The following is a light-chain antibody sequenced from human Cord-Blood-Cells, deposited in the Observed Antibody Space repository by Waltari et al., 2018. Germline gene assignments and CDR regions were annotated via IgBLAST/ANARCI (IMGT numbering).Light chain of an antibody. CDR2: EVS. Sequence: QSALTQPASVSGSPGQSITISCTGTSSDVGSYNLVSWYHQHPGKAPKLMIYEVSKRPSGVSNRFSGSKSGNTASLTSSGLQAEDEADYYCCSYAGSSTFYVFGTGTKVTVL. V-gene: IGLV2-23*02. J-gene: IGLJ1*01. CDR3: CSYAGSSTFYV. CDR1: SSDVGSYNL.